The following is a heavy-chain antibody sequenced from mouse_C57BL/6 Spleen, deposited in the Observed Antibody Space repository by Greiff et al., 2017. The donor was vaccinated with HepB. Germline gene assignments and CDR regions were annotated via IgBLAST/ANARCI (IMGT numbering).Heavy chain of an antibody. CDR2: ISYDGSN. CDR1: GYSITSGYY. Sequence: EVQLVESGPGLVKPSQSLSLTCSVTGYSITSGYYWNWIRQFPGNKLEWMGYISYDGSNNYNPSLKNRISITRDTSKNQFFLKLNSVTTEDTATYYCARGDYYRAYWGQGTLVTVSA. J-gene: IGHJ3*01. D-gene: IGHD1-1*01. V-gene: IGHV3-6*01. CDR3: ARGDYYRAY.